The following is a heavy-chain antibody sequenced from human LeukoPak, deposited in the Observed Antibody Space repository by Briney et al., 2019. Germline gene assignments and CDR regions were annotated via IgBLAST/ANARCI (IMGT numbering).Heavy chain of an antibody. V-gene: IGHV3-23*01. D-gene: IGHD6-19*01. J-gene: IGHJ4*02. Sequence: GGSLRLSCAASGFTFHDYAMNWVRQPPGKGLEWVSAISGSGGSTYYADSVKGRFTISRDNSKNTLYLQMNSLRAEDTAVYYCAKDRYSSGWYSYWGQGTLVTVSS. CDR3: AKDRYSSGWYSY. CDR2: ISGSGGST. CDR1: GFTFHDYA.